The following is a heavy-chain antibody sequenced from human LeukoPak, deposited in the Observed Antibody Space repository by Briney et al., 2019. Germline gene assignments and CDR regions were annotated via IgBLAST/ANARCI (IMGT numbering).Heavy chain of an antibody. CDR2: VYYRGTT. V-gene: IGHV4-59*08. Sequence: SETLSLTCSVSGASITKDFWNWIRQPPGKGLEWIGFVYYRGTTNSNPALKSRVTISVDTSKNQFSLKLTSVTGADTAIYYCARTPERRGYSYGVDAFDIWGPGTMVTVSS. D-gene: IGHD5-18*01. CDR3: ARTPERRGYSYGVDAFDI. J-gene: IGHJ3*02. CDR1: GASITKDF.